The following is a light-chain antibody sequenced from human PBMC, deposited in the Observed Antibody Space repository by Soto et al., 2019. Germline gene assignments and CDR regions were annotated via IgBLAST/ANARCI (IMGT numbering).Light chain of an antibody. Sequence: EIVLTQSPGTLSVSPGESATLSCMASQSLSSRYLAWYQQKPGQAPRLLIYGASNTATGIPDRFSGSGSGTDFTLTISRLEPEDFAVYDCQHFGSSPGTFGPGTKVDFK. CDR3: QHFGSSPGT. CDR1: QSLSSRY. CDR2: GAS. V-gene: IGKV3-20*01. J-gene: IGKJ3*01.